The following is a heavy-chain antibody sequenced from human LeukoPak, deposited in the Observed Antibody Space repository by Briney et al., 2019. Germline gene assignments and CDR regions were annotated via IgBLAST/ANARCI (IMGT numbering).Heavy chain of an antibody. CDR1: GYSFTTFW. CDR2: IYPGNSDT. Sequence: GESLKISCKGSGYSFTTFWIGWVRQVPGKGLEWMEIIYPGNSDTRYGPSFQGQVTISVDRSISTAYLKWSSLKASDTAIYYCARRGPVAENGYYFDSWGQGTLVTVSS. J-gene: IGHJ4*02. D-gene: IGHD2-15*01. CDR3: ARRGPVAENGYYFDS. V-gene: IGHV5-51*01.